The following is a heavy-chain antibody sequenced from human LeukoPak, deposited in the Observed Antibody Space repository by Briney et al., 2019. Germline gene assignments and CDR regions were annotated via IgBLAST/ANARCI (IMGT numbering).Heavy chain of an antibody. CDR2: IYRSGST. CDR1: GYSISSGYY. D-gene: IGHD6-19*01. V-gene: IGHV4-38-2*01. J-gene: IGHJ4*02. Sequence: PSETLSLTCAVSGYSISSGYYWDWIRQPPGGGLEWIGNIYRSGSTSYNPSLKSRVTISVDTSKNQFSLKVNSVTAADTAVYYCARRHSSGWFYYWGQGTLVTVSS. CDR3: ARRHSSGWFYY.